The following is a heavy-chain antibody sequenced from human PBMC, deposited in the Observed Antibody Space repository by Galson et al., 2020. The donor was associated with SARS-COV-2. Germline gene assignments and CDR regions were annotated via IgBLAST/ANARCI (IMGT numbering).Heavy chain of an antibody. CDR3: ARGLDSTGYNGFDP. CDR1: GFTFDDYA. Sequence: SLKISCAASGFTFDDYAMHWVRQAPGKGLEWVSGISWNSGSIGYEDSVKGRFTISRDNAKNSLYLQMNSLRAEDTALYYCARGLDSTGYNGFDPWGQGTLVTVSS. CDR2: ISWNSGSI. J-gene: IGHJ5*02. V-gene: IGHV3-9*01. D-gene: IGHD3-22*01.